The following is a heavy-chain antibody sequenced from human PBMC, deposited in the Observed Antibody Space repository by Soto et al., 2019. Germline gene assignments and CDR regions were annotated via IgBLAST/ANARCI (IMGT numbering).Heavy chain of an antibody. CDR2: IYPGDSDA. V-gene: IGHV5-51*01. J-gene: IGHJ4*02. D-gene: IGHD3-10*01. CDR1: GYSFSDYY. CDR3: ARQGRGDY. Sequence: GESLKISCTGSGYSFSDYYIVWVRHMPGKGLEWVGIIYPGDSDATYSPSFEGHVTISADKSVNTAYLQWSSLRASDTATYYCARQGRGDYWGQGALVTVSS.